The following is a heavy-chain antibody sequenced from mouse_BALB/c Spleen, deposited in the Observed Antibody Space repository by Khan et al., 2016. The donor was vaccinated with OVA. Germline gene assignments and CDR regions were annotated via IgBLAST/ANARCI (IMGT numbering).Heavy chain of an antibody. Sequence: QIQLVQSGPELKKPGETVKLSCKASGYTFTNYGMNWVQQAPGKGLKWMGWINTYTGEPTYAYDFKGRFAISLETSASSAYLQINILKYEDTATSYGARPSYCCYVMVYWGQGTSVTVSS. CDR3: ARPSYCCYVMVY. V-gene: IGHV9-3-1*01. J-gene: IGHJ4*01. CDR1: GYTFTNYG. CDR2: INTYTGEP.